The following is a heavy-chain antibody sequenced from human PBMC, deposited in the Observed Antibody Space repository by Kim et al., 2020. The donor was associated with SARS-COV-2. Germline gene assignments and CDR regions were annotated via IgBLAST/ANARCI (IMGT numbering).Heavy chain of an antibody. J-gene: IGHJ4*02. CDR2: IYYSGST. CDR3: ARVVNGDSSGYNRGHFDY. CDR1: GGSISSGGYY. D-gene: IGHD3-22*01. Sequence: SETLSLTCTVSGGSISSGGYYWSWIRQHPGKGLEWIGYIYYSGSTYYNPSLKSRVTISVDTSKNQFSLKLSSVTAADTAVYYCARVVNGDSSGYNRGHFDYWGQGTLVTVSS. V-gene: IGHV4-31*03.